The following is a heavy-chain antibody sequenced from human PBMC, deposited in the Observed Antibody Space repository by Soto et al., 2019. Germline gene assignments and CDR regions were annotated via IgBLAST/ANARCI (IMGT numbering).Heavy chain of an antibody. V-gene: IGHV1-46*01. CDR3: AKVGCSGGSRYAVDY. CDR1: GYTFTSQN. J-gene: IGHJ4*02. CDR2: INPSIGTT. D-gene: IGHD2-15*01. Sequence: GASVKVSCKASGYTFTSQNMHWVRQAPGQGLEWMGVINPSIGTTTYAQKFQGRVTMTSDTSTSSVYMEVSSLRSEDTAVYYCAKVGCSGGSRYAVDYWGQGTLVTVSS.